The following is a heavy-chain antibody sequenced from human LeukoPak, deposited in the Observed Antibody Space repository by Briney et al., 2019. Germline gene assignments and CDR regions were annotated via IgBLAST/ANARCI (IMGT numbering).Heavy chain of an antibody. CDR2: IRGSGDRT. V-gene: IGHV3-23*01. J-gene: IGHJ4*02. CDR1: GFTFINAW. D-gene: IGHD3-16*01. CDR3: AKNRGNTGPSYYFDY. Sequence: PGGSLRLSCAASGFTFINAWMAWVRQAPGKGLEWVSAIRGSGDRTHYADSVKGRFTISRDNSKNTLYLQMNTLRTEDTAVYYCAKNRGNTGPSYYFDYWGQGTLVTVSS.